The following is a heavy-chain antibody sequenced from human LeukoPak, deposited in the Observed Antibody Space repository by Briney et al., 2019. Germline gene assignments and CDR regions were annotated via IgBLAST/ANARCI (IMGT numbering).Heavy chain of an antibody. V-gene: IGHV4-59*01. CDR1: GGPISSYY. Sequence: SETLSLTCTVSGGPISSYYWSWIRQPPGKGLEWIGYIYYSGSTNYNPSLKSRVTISVDTSKNQFSLKLSSVTAADTAVYYCARFRIFPYYYYYGMDVWGQGTTVTVSS. D-gene: IGHD3-3*01. J-gene: IGHJ6*02. CDR2: IYYSGST. CDR3: ARFRIFPYYYYYGMDV.